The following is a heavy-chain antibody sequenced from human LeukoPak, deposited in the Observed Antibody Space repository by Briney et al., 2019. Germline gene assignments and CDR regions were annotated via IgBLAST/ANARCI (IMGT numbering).Heavy chain of an antibody. CDR2: IRVSGAAS. CDR1: GFTFSNYA. V-gene: IGHV3-23*01. CDR3: ARGSGSYSIDAFDI. D-gene: IGHD3-10*01. J-gene: IGHJ3*02. Sequence: PGGSLRLSCAASGFTFSNYAMSWVRQAPGKGLEWVSSIRVSGAASFYADSVKGRFTTSRDTAKNTLYLQMISLRADDTAVYYCARGSGSYSIDAFDIWGQGTMVTVSS.